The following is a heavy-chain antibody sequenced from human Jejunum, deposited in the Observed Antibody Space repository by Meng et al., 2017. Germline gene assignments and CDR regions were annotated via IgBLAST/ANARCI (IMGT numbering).Heavy chain of an antibody. CDR2: IHPTSGYT. V-gene: IGHV1-2*02. CDR1: GYTFSGYN. Sequence: QVQLVQSWPEVMRPEASVKVSCKASGYTFSGYNIQWVRQAPGQGLEWMGWIHPTSGYTRYAQKFQGRVTVTSDTSISTVYMELTRLRFDDTAVYFCARDIIEDGLILIDFWGQGTLVTVSS. CDR3: ARDIIEDGLILIDF. J-gene: IGHJ4*02. D-gene: IGHD3-3*02.